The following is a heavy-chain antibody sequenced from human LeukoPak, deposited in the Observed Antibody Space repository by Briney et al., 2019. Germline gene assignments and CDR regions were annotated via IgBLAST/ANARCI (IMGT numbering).Heavy chain of an antibody. J-gene: IGHJ4*02. CDR3: ARGHFPGGDTAMVGFEY. D-gene: IGHD5-18*01. CDR1: GGSISSGGYY. CDR2: IYYSGST. Sequence: SETLSLTCTVSGGSISSGGYYWSWIRQHPGKGLEWIGYIYYSGSTYYNPSLKSRVTISVDTSNNQFSLKLSSVTAADTAVYYCARGHFPGGDTAMVGFEYWGQGTLVTVSS. V-gene: IGHV4-31*03.